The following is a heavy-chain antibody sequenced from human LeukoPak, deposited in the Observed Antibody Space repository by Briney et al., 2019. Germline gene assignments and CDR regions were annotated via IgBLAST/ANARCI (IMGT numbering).Heavy chain of an antibody. CDR1: GGSISSSSYY. D-gene: IGHD6-19*01. CDR2: IYYSGST. CDR3: ASSSGWYYFDY. Sequence: KPSETLSLTCTVSGGSISSSSYYWGWIRQPPGKGLEWIGSIYYSGSTYYNPSLKSRVTISVDTSKNQFSLKLSSVTAADTAVYYCASSSGWYYFDYWGQGTLVTVSS. V-gene: IGHV4-39*07. J-gene: IGHJ4*02.